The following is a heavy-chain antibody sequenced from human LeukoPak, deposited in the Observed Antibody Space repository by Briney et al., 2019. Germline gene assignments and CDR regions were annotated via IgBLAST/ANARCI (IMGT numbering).Heavy chain of an antibody. CDR1: GGSMSSYY. Sequence: SETLSLTCTVSGGSMSSYYWSWIRQPPGKGLKWIGYIYYSGSTNYNPSLKSRVTISVDTSKNQFSLRLNSVTAADTAVYYCAREGTMVRGLAFDIWGQGTMVTVSS. D-gene: IGHD3-10*01. CDR3: AREGTMVRGLAFDI. V-gene: IGHV4-59*01. CDR2: IYYSGST. J-gene: IGHJ3*02.